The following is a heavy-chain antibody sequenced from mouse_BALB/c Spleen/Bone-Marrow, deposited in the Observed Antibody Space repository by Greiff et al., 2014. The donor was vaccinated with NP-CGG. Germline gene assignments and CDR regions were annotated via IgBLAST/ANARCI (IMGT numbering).Heavy chain of an antibody. V-gene: IGHV1-80*01. J-gene: IGHJ4*01. D-gene: IGHD2-10*01. CDR1: GYAFSSYW. CDR3: ARGDFSYYDYVMDY. Sequence: QVQLKQSGAELVRPGSSVKISCKASGYAFSSYWMNWVKQRPGQGLEWLGPFWPGEGDTNYNEKFKGKATLTADKSSSTAYMQLSSLTSDDSAVYFCARGDFSYYDYVMDYWGQGTSVTVSS. CDR2: FWPGEGDT.